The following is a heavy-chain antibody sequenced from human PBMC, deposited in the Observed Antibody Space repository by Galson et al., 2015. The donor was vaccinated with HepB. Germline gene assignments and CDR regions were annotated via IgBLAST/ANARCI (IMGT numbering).Heavy chain of an antibody. D-gene: IGHD6-19*01. Sequence: SLRLSCAASGFTFDDYAMHWVRQAPGKGLEWVSGISWNSGSIGYADSVKGRFTISRDNAKNSLYLQMNSLRAEDTALYYCAKASGAVAGTLVYWGQGTLVTVSS. CDR1: GFTFDDYA. V-gene: IGHV3-9*01. J-gene: IGHJ4*02. CDR3: AKASGAVAGTLVY. CDR2: ISWNSGSI.